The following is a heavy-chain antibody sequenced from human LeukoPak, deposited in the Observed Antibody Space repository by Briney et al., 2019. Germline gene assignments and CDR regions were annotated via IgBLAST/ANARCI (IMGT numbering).Heavy chain of an antibody. CDR2: MNPNSGNT. Sequence: ASVKVSCKASGYIFTGYDINWVRQATGQGLEWMGWMNPNSGNTGYAQKFQGRVTITRNTSISTAYMELSSLRSEDTAVYYCARGLNRLSSIAARRGWFDPWGQGTLVTVSS. J-gene: IGHJ5*02. V-gene: IGHV1-8*01. CDR1: GYIFTGYD. D-gene: IGHD6-6*01. CDR3: ARGLNRLSSIAARRGWFDP.